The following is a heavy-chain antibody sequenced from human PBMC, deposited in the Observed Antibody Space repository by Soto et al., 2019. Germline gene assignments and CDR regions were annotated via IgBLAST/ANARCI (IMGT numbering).Heavy chain of an antibody. CDR3: ARDQTSSGWYSPDYHYGMDV. Sequence: AASVKVSCTASGGTFSSYAISWVRQAPEQGLEWMGGIIPIFGTANYAQRFQGRVTSTADESTSTAYMELSSLRSEDTAVYHCARDQTSSGWYSPDYHYGMDVWAQGTTVPVSS. CDR2: IIPIFGTA. V-gene: IGHV1-69*13. J-gene: IGHJ6*02. D-gene: IGHD6-19*01. CDR1: GGTFSSYA.